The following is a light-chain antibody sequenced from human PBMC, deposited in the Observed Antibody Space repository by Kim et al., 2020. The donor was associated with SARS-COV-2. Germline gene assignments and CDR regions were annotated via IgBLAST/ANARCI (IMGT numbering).Light chain of an antibody. CDR2: DVT. CDR3: SSYTSSSSLAV. J-gene: IGLJ2*01. V-gene: IGLV2-14*04. CDR1: SSDVGAYNY. Sequence: QSIAISCTGTSSDVGAYNYVSWYQQHPGKAPKLMIYDVTKRPSGVSNRFSGSKSGNTASLTISGLQAEDEADYYCSSYTSSSSLAVFGGGTQLTVL.